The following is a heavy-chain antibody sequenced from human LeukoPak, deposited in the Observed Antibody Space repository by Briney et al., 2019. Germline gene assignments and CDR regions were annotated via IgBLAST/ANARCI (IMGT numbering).Heavy chain of an antibody. CDR3: AHRLHAYGEYDF. J-gene: IGHJ4*02. CDR1: GFSLRSSGEG. D-gene: IGHD2/OR15-2a*01. V-gene: IGHV2-5*02. Sequence: SGPTLVKPTQPLTLTCTFSGFSLRSSGEGVGWIRHPPEKALEWLARIYSGDDKRYSPSLQSRLTVAWDTSENQVVLTMTNMDPVDTATYYCAHRLHAYGEYDFWGQGILVTVSS. CDR2: IYSGDDK.